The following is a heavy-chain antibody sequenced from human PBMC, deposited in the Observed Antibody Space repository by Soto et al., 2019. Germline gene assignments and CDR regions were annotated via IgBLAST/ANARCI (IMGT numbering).Heavy chain of an antibody. J-gene: IGHJ4*02. CDR3: AKSAGSNAYYPNDY. CDR2: ISGSGIST. D-gene: IGHD3-16*01. CDR1: GFTFSSYA. Sequence: SCAASGFTFSSYAMTWVRQAPGKGLEWVSSISGSGISTYYADSVKGRFTISRDNSKNTLYLQMNSLRAEDAAVYYCAKSAGSNAYYPNDYWGQGTLVTVSS. V-gene: IGHV3-23*01.